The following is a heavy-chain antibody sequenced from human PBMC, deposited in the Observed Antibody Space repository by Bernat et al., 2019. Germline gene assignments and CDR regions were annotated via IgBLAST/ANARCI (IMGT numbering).Heavy chain of an antibody. J-gene: IGHJ3*02. CDR1: GFTVSSNY. CDR3: AAPALFLEWSADAFDI. Sequence: LVESGGGLIQPGGSLRLSCAASGFTVSSNYMSWVRQAPGKGLEWVSVIYSGGSTYYADSVKGRFTISRDNSKNTLYLQMNSLRAEDTAVYYCAAPALFLEWSADAFDIWGQGTMVTVSS. V-gene: IGHV3-53*01. CDR2: IYSGGST. D-gene: IGHD3-3*01.